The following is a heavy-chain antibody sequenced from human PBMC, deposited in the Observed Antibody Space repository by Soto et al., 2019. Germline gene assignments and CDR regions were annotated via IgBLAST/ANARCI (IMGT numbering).Heavy chain of an antibody. CDR2: IYHSGST. Sequence: SETLSLTCAVSGSSISSGGYSWSWIRQPPGKGLEWIGYIYHSGSTYYNPSLKSRVTISVDTSKNQFSLNLTSVTAEDTAVYYCARDRGGFVSYGMDVWGQGTTVTVSS. J-gene: IGHJ6*02. D-gene: IGHD3-10*01. V-gene: IGHV4-30-2*01. CDR3: ARDRGGFVSYGMDV. CDR1: GSSISSGGYS.